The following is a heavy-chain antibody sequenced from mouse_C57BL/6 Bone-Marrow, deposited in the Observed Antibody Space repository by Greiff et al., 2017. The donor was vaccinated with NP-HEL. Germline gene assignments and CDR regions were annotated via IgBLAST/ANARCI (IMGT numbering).Heavy chain of an antibody. D-gene: IGHD1-1*01. CDR3: ARAPTYYYGSSYDYFDY. J-gene: IGHJ2*01. CDR1: GYTFTNYW. V-gene: IGHV1-63*01. Sequence: QVQLQQSGAELVRPGTSVKMSCKASGYTFTNYWIGWAKQRPGHGLEWIGDIYPGGGYTNYNEKFKGKATLTADKSSSTAYMQFSSLTSEDSAIYYCARAPTYYYGSSYDYFDYWGQGTTLTVSS. CDR2: IYPGGGYT.